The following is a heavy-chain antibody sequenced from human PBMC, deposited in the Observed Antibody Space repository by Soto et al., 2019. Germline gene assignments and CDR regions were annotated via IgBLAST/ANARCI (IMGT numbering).Heavy chain of an antibody. V-gene: IGHV4-61*08. CDR3: ARAVGDPLYYLDY. CDR1: GGSISSGGYY. D-gene: IGHD6-19*01. J-gene: IGHJ4*02. Sequence: SETLSLTCTVSGGSISSGGYYWSWIRQPPGKGLEWIGYTDYSGNTNYNPSLKSRVTISGDTSKNQFSLRLSSVTAADTAVYYCARAVGDPLYYLDYWGQGTLVTVS. CDR2: TDYSGNT.